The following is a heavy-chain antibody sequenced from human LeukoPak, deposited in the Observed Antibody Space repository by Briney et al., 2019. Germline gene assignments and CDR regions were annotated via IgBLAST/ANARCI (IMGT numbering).Heavy chain of an antibody. D-gene: IGHD3-22*01. CDR3: ARATSSGFCDY. J-gene: IGHJ4*02. CDR1: GGTFSSYA. CDR2: IIPILGIA. V-gene: IGHV1-69*04. Sequence: ASVKVSCKASGGTFSSYAISWVRQAPGQGLEWMGRIIPILGIANYAQKFQGRVTITADKSTSTAYMELSSLRSEDTAVYYCARATSSGFCDYWGQGTLVTVSS.